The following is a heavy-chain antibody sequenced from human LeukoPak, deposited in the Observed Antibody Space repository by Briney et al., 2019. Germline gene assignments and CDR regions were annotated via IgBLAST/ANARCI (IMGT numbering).Heavy chain of an antibody. D-gene: IGHD3-22*01. CDR2: IYYSGST. Sequence: PSETLSLTCTVSGGSISSYYWSWIRQPPGKGLEWIGYIYYSGSTNYNPSLKSRVTISVDTSKNQFSLKLSSVTAADTAVYYCARDQYYHDSSGYYYDAFDIWGQGTMVTVSS. V-gene: IGHV4-59*01. CDR3: ARDQYYHDSSGYYYDAFDI. J-gene: IGHJ3*02. CDR1: GGSISSYY.